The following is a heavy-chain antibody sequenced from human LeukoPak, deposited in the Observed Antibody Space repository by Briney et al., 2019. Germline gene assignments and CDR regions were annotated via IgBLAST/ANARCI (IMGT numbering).Heavy chain of an antibody. D-gene: IGHD3-10*01. Sequence: SGTLSLTCAVSGGSISSSSWWSWVRQPPGKGLEWIGETYHSGSTNYNPSLKSRVTISVDKSKNQFSLKLSSVTAADTAVYYCARDFRANYGSGSYFSYWGQGTLVTVSS. CDR3: ARDFRANYGSGSYFSY. J-gene: IGHJ4*02. CDR1: GGSISSSSW. CDR2: TYHSGST. V-gene: IGHV4-4*02.